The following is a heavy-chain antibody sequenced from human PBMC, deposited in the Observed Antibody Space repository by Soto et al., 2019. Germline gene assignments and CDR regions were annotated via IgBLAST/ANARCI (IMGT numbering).Heavy chain of an antibody. V-gene: IGHV4-30-2*01. Sequence: QLQLQESGPGLVKPSQTLSLTGAVSGGSISSVGYSWSWIRQPPGKGLEWIGYIYHSGSTYHNPSLKSRVTISVDRSKNQFSLKLSSVTAADTAVDYCARGMTTVTTIDYWGQGTLVTVSS. CDR3: ARGMTTVTTIDY. J-gene: IGHJ4*02. D-gene: IGHD4-4*01. CDR2: IYHSGST. CDR1: GGSISSVGYS.